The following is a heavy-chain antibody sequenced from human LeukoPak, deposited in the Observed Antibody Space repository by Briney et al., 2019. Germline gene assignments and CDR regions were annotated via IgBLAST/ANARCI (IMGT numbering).Heavy chain of an antibody. D-gene: IGHD3-10*01. CDR1: GGSFSGYY. J-gene: IGHJ4*02. CDR2: INHSGST. V-gene: IGHV4-34*01. Sequence: PSETLSLTCAVYGGSFSGYYWSWIRQPPGKGLEWIGEINHSGSTNYNPSLKSRVTISVDTSKNQFSLKLSSVTAADTAVYYCATPFTMVRGVPFDYWGQGTLVTVSS. CDR3: ATPFTMVRGVPFDY.